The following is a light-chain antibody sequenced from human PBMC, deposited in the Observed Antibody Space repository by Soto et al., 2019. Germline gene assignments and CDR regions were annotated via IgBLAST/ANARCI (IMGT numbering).Light chain of an antibody. J-gene: IGKJ2*01. V-gene: IGKV3-20*01. CDR2: GAS. CDR3: QQSGSSFYT. Sequence: EIVLTQSPGTLSLSPGERATLSCRASQSVSSAYLAWYQQIPGQAPRLLIYGASSRATGIPDRFSGSGSGTDFHLTISGLESEDFVVYYCQQSGSSFYTFGQATKLEIK. CDR1: QSVSSAY.